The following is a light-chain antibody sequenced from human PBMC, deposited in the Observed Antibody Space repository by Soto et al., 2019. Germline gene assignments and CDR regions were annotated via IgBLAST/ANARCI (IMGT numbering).Light chain of an antibody. V-gene: IGKV1-5*03. Sequence: DIQMTQSPSTLSASVGDRVTITCRARQSISSWLAWYQQKPGKAPKLLIYKASTLESGVPSRFSGSGSGTEFTLTISSLPPDDLATYYCQQYFTFGPGTKVDIK. CDR1: QSISSW. J-gene: IGKJ3*01. CDR2: KAS. CDR3: QQYFT.